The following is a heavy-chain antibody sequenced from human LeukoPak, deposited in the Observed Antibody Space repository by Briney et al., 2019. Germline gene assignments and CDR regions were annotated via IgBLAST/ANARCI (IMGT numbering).Heavy chain of an antibody. CDR2: ISSSGSTI. CDR1: GFTFSSYE. Sequence: GGSLRLSCAASGFTFSSYEMNWVRQAPGKGLEWASYISSSGSTIYYADSVKGRFTLSRDNAKNSLYLQMNSLRAEDTAVYYCANQRRRGEYYFDYWGQGTLVTVSS. D-gene: IGHD3-10*01. V-gene: IGHV3-48*03. J-gene: IGHJ4*02. CDR3: ANQRRRGEYYFDY.